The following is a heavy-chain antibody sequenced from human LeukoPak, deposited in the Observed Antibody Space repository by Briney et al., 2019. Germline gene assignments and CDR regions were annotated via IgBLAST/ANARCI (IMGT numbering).Heavy chain of an antibody. CDR1: GYSISSGYY. V-gene: IGHV4-38-2*02. Sequence: SETLSLTCTVSGYSISSGYYWGWIRQPPGKGLEWIGSIYHSGSTYYNPSLKSRVTISVDTSKNQFSLKLSSVTAADTAVYYCARGEKLGSITILDEPKAFDIWGQGTMVTVSS. J-gene: IGHJ3*02. CDR2: IYHSGST. CDR3: ARGEKLGSITILDEPKAFDI. D-gene: IGHD3-3*01.